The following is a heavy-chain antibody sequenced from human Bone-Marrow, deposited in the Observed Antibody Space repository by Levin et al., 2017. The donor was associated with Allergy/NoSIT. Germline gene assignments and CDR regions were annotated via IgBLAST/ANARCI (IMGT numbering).Heavy chain of an antibody. J-gene: IGHJ6*02. V-gene: IGHV1-2*02. D-gene: IGHD4-17*01. CDR2: INPKDGGT. CDR3: ARDWSDYGGYRQKPYYYYGMDV. CDR1: GYTFTGHY. Sequence: GESLKISCKASGYTFTGHYLHWVRQAPRQGLEWMGWINPKDGGTGYARKFQGRVTMTRDMSISTAYMEVTGLRSDDTAVYYCARDWSDYGGYRQKPYYYYGMDVWGQGTTVTVSS.